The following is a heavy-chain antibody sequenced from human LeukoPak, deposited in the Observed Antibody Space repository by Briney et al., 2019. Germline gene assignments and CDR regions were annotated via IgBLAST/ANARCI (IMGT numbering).Heavy chain of an antibody. CDR1: GGSFSGYY. D-gene: IGHD4-17*01. CDR3: ARLMTTATA. CDR2: INHSGST. Sequence: PSETLSLTCAVYGGSFSGYYWSWIRQPPGKGLEWVGEINHSGSTNYNPSLKSRVTISVDTSKNQFSLKLSSVTAADTAVYYCARLMTTATAWGQGTLVTVSS. J-gene: IGHJ5*02. V-gene: IGHV4-34*01.